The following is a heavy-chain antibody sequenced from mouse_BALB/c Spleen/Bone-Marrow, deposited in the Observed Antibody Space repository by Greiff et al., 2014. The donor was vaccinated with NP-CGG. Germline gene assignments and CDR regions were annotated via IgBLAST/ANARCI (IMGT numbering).Heavy chain of an antibody. D-gene: IGHD2-4*01. CDR2: IYSGSGDT. Sequence: VQLQQSGTILARPGASVKLSCKASGYTFTSYWMHWIKQRPGQGLEWIGAIYSGSGDTNYNQKFKAKAKLTAVTPTSTAHMELSSLTNEDSAVYYCTSRGITTEGFDYWGQGTTLTVSS. V-gene: IGHV1-5*01. CDR1: GYTFTSYW. CDR3: TSRGITTEGFDY. J-gene: IGHJ2*01.